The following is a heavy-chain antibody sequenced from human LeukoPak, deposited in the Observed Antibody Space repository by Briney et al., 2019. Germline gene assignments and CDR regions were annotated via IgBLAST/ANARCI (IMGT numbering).Heavy chain of an antibody. CDR3: ASPVYDILTGYQNDAFDI. J-gene: IGHJ3*02. V-gene: IGHV3-21*01. CDR2: ISSSSSYI. CDR1: GFTFSSYS. Sequence: GGSLRLSCAASGFTFSSYSMNWVRQAPGKGLEWVSSISSSSSYIYYADSVKGRFIISRDNAKNSLYLQMNSLRAEDTAVYYCASPVYDILTGYQNDAFDIWGQGTMVTVSS. D-gene: IGHD3-9*01.